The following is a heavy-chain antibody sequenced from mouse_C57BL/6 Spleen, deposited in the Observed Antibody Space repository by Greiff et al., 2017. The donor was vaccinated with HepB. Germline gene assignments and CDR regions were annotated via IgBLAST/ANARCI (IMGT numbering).Heavy chain of an antibody. CDR2: ISGGGGNT. D-gene: IGHD1-1*02. CDR3: ARHGGVFDY. CDR1: GFTFSSYT. Sequence: DVHLVESGGGLVKPGGSLKLSCAASGFTFSSYTMSWVRQTPEKRLEWVATISGGGGNTYYPDSVKGRFTISRDNAKNTLYLQMSSLRSEDTALYYCARHGGVFDYWGQGTTLTVSS. J-gene: IGHJ2*01. V-gene: IGHV5-9*01.